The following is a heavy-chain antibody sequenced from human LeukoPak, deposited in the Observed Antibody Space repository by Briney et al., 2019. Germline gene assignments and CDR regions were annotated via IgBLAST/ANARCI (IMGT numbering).Heavy chain of an antibody. V-gene: IGHV4-61*02. D-gene: IGHD3-16*02. CDR1: GGSISSGSYY. CDR2: IYISGST. J-gene: IGHJ6*03. CDR3: ARDFGIREAASSFFYYYYMDV. Sequence: SETLSLTCTVSGGSISSGSYYWSWIRQPAGKGLEWIGRIYISGSTIYNPSLKSRVTMSLDTSKNQFSLNLSSVTAADTAVYFCARDFGIREAASSFFYYYYMDVWGKGTTVTVS.